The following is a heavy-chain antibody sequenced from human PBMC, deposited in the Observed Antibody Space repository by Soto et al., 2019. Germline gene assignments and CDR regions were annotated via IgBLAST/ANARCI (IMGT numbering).Heavy chain of an antibody. CDR2: ISAYNGNT. V-gene: IGHV1-18*01. Sequence: ASVKVSCKASGYTFTSYGISWVRQAPGQGLEWMGWISAYNGNTNYAQKLQGRVTMTRDTSTSTAYMELRSLRSDDTAVYYCARAIRPAALPVYYFDYWGQGTLVTVSS. D-gene: IGHD6-13*01. CDR1: GYTFTSYG. J-gene: IGHJ4*02. CDR3: ARAIRPAALPVYYFDY.